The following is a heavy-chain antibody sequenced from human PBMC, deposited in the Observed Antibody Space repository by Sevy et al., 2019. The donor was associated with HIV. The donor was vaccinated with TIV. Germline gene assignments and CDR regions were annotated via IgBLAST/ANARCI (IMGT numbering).Heavy chain of an antibody. V-gene: IGHV4-31*03. CDR1: GGSISSGGYY. CDR3: ARATDITGYSSSWYGSWLRSITSYYGMDV. D-gene: IGHD6-13*01. J-gene: IGHJ6*02. Sequence: SETLSLTCTVSGGSISSGGYYWSWIRQHPGKGLEWIGYIYYSGSTYYNPSLKSRVTISVDTSKNQFSLKLSSVTAADXAVYYCARATDITGYSSSWYGSWLRSITSYYGMDVWGQGTTVTVSS. CDR2: IYYSGST.